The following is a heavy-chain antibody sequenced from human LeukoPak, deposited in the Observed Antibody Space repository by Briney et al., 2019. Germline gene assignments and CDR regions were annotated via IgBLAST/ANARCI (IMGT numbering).Heavy chain of an antibody. Sequence: RGSLRLSCAASGFTFSSYAMSWVRQAPGKGLEWVSAISGSATTPYYADSVKGRFTISRDNSKNTLCLQMNSLRVEDTAVYYCARDPGAVANFDYWGQGTLVTVSS. V-gene: IGHV3-23*01. CDR3: ARDPGAVANFDY. CDR1: GFTFSSYA. J-gene: IGHJ4*02. D-gene: IGHD6-19*01. CDR2: ISGSATTP.